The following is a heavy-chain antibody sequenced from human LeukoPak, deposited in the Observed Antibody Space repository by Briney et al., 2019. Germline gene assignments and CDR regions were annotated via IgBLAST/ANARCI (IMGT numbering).Heavy chain of an antibody. D-gene: IGHD3-10*01. Sequence: SETLSLTCAVYGGSFSGYYWSWIRQPPGKGLEWIGEINHSGSTNYNPSLKSRVTISVDTSKNQFSLELSSVTAADTAVYYCARALRNYYGSGSPFDYWGQGTLVTVSS. CDR2: INHSGST. V-gene: IGHV4-34*01. J-gene: IGHJ4*02. CDR1: GGSFSGYY. CDR3: ARALRNYYGSGSPFDY.